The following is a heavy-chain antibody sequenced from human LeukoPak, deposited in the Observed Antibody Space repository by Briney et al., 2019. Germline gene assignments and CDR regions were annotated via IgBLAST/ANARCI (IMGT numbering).Heavy chain of an antibody. CDR3: ARAPLLIYFDSSGSYFDY. Sequence: PSETLSLTCTVSGGSISSYSWSWIRQPPGKGLEWIGCIYHSGTTYYNPSLKSRVTISVDRSKTHFSLNLSSVTAADTAVYYCARAPLLIYFDSSGSYFDYWGQGTLVTVSS. V-gene: IGHV4-30-2*01. J-gene: IGHJ4*02. CDR1: GGSISSYS. CDR2: IYHSGTT. D-gene: IGHD3-22*01.